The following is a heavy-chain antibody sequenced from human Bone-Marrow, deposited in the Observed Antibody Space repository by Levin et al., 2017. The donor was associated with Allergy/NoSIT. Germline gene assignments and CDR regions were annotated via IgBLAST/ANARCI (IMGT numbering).Heavy chain of an antibody. J-gene: IGHJ4*02. CDR3: AGSLNRGVIPSLNFDY. V-gene: IGHV4-31*03. D-gene: IGHD3-10*01. CDR1: GASMRSGRYY. CDR2: IYYSGAT. Sequence: SCTVSGASMRSGRYYWSWLRQHPGKGLEWIGFIYYSGATRYNPSLLSRVTVSLDTSTNQFSLKLTSVTAADTSVYYCAGSLNRGVIPSLNFDYWGQGTLVTVSS.